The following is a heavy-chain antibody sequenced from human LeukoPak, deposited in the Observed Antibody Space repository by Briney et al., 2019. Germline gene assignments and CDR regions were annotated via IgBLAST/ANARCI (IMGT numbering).Heavy chain of an antibody. Sequence: SVKVSCKASGYTFTDHYIHWVRQAPGQGLEWMGRINPNSGGTNFAQKFQGRVTMTRDTSISTAYMELSGLRSDDTAMYYCARVMVSLVRGDYFYFDYWAQGTLVTVSS. CDR1: GYTFTDHY. CDR3: ARVMVSLVRGDYFYFDY. V-gene: IGHV1-2*06. D-gene: IGHD3-10*01. J-gene: IGHJ4*02. CDR2: INPNSGGT.